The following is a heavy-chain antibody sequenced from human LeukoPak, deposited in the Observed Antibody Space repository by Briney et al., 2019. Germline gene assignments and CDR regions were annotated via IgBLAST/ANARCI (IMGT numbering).Heavy chain of an antibody. Sequence: SETLSLTCSVSGGSMSSYYWSWIRQSPGKGLEWIGYIYHSGSTDHNSSLKSRVTISEDTSKKQFSLKLTSVTAADMAVYFCARQFLVGSTFHAFDLWGQGTRVTVSS. V-gene: IGHV4-59*08. CDR1: GGSMSSYY. CDR2: IYHSGST. CDR3: ARQFLVGSTFHAFDL. J-gene: IGHJ3*01. D-gene: IGHD1-26*01.